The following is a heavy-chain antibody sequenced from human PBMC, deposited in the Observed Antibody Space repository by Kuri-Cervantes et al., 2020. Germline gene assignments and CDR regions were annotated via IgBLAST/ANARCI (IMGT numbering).Heavy chain of an antibody. J-gene: IGHJ4*02. CDR2: IWYDGSNK. CDR1: GFTFSSYG. CDR3: AKAYCSGGSCYHFDY. V-gene: IGHV3-33*03. Sequence: GESLKISCAASGFTFSSYGMHWVRQAPGKGLEWVAVIWYDGSNKYYADSVKGRFTISRDNAKNTLYLQMNSLRAEDTAVYYCAKAYCSGGSCYHFDYWGQGTLVTVSS. D-gene: IGHD2-15*01.